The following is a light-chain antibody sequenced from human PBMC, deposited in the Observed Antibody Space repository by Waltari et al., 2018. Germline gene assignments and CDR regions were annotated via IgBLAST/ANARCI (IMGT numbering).Light chain of an antibody. Sequence: QAATTQPPSVSGSPGQSVTISCTDTSSNVGYYNGVSWYQQHPGKAPKLVIYEVSKRPSGVSDRFSGSKSGYTASLTISGLQALDEAEYYCSSYAGSNTLVFGGGTRLTVL. CDR3: SSYAGSNTLV. V-gene: IGLV2-11*01. CDR2: EVS. CDR1: SSNVGYYNG. J-gene: IGLJ2*01.